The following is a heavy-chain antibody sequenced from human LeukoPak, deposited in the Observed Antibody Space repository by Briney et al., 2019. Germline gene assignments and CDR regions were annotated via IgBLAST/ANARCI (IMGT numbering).Heavy chain of an antibody. J-gene: IGHJ4*02. D-gene: IGHD6-13*01. V-gene: IGHV3-9*01. CDR2: ISWNSGSI. Sequence: PGGSLRLSCAASGFTFDDYAMHWVRQAPGKGLEWVSGISWNSGSIGYADSVKGRFTISRDNAKNSLYLQMNSLRAEDTALYYRAKDSRRLAAAACYFDYWGQGTLVTVSS. CDR1: GFTFDDYA. CDR3: AKDSRRLAAAACYFDY.